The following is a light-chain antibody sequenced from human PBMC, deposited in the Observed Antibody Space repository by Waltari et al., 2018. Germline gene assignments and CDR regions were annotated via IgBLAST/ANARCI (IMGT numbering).Light chain of an antibody. Sequence: PGERATLSCRASQSINTYLAWYQQKPGQAPRLLIYDASNRATGVPARFSGSGSGTEFILSISSLEPEDFAIYYCQQRRNWEFSFGQGTKLEIK. CDR3: QQRRNWEFS. CDR1: QSINTY. V-gene: IGKV3-11*01. J-gene: IGKJ2*03. CDR2: DAS.